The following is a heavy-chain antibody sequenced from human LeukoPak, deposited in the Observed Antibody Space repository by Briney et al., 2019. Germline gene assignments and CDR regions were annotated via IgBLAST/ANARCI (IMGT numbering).Heavy chain of an antibody. CDR3: ARVGADFNGMDV. V-gene: IGHV3-21*01. Sequence: PGGSLRLSCAASGFTFSSYSMNWVRQAPGKGLEWVSSISSSSSYIYYADSVKGRFTISRDNAKNSLYLQMNSLRAKDTAVYYCARVGADFNGMDVWGQGTTVTVSS. D-gene: IGHD3-3*01. CDR2: ISSSSSYI. J-gene: IGHJ6*02. CDR1: GFTFSSYS.